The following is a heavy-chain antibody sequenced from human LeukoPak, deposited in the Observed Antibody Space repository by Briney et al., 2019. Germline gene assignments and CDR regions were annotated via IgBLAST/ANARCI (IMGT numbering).Heavy chain of an antibody. J-gene: IGHJ4*02. CDR1: GYTFTSYG. Sequence: ASVKVSCKASGYTFTSYGISWVRPAPGQGLEWMGWISAYNGNTNYAQKLQGRVTMTTDTSTSTAYMELRSLRSDDTAVYYCARDLAVDFWSGYNYWGQGTLVTVSS. D-gene: IGHD3-3*01. CDR2: ISAYNGNT. CDR3: ARDLAVDFWSGYNY. V-gene: IGHV1-18*01.